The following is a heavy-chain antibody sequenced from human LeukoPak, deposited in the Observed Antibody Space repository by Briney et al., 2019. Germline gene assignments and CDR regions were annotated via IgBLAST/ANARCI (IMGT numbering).Heavy chain of an antibody. D-gene: IGHD6-19*01. CDR3: AKGLGSGWYLFEY. CDR2: ISGGGGST. J-gene: IGHJ4*02. V-gene: IGHV3-23*01. CDR1: GFTFDDYA. Sequence: PGGSLRLSCAASGFTFDDYAMHWVRQAPGKGLEWVSAISGGGGSTYYADSVKGRFTISRDDSKNTLYVQMNSLRAEDTAVYYCAKGLGSGWYLFEYWGQGTLVTVSS.